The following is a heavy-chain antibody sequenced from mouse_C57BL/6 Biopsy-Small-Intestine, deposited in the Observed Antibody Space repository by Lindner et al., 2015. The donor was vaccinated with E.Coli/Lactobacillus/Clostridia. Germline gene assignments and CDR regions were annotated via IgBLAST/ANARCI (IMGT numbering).Heavy chain of an antibody. CDR2: IYIGNGYT. J-gene: IGHJ2*01. D-gene: IGHD1-1*01. CDR1: GYTFTNYG. CDR3: ARNYFGSSPYYFDY. V-gene: IGHV1-58*01. Sequence: VQLQESGAELVRPGSSVKMSCKTSGYTFTNYGINWVKLRPGQGLEWIGFIYIGNGYTEYNEKFKGKATLTSDTSSSTAFMQLSGLTSEDSAIYFCARNYFGSSPYYFDYWGQGTTLTVSS.